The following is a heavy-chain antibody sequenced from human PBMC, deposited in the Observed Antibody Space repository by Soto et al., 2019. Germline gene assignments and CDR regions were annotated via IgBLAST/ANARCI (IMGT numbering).Heavy chain of an antibody. J-gene: IGHJ4*02. Sequence: SETLSLTCTVSGGSISSSSYYWGWIRQPPGKGLEWIGSIYYSGSTNYNPSLKSRVTISVDTSKNQFSLKLSSVTAADTAVYYCARASYQDTFDYWGQGTLVTVSS. V-gene: IGHV4-39*07. CDR3: ARASYQDTFDY. CDR1: GGSISSSSYY. D-gene: IGHD1-26*01. CDR2: IYYSGST.